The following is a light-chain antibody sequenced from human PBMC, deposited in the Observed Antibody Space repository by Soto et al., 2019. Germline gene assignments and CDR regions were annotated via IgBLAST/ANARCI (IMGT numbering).Light chain of an antibody. Sequence: EIVLTQSPGTLSLSPGERATLSCRASQSVSSSYLAWYQQKPGQAPRLLIYGASSSATGIPDRFSGSGSGTDVPLTISRLELEDFAVYYCQQYRIPPPWTFGQGTKVEIK. CDR3: QQYRIPPPWT. J-gene: IGKJ1*01. CDR2: GAS. V-gene: IGKV3-20*01. CDR1: QSVSSSY.